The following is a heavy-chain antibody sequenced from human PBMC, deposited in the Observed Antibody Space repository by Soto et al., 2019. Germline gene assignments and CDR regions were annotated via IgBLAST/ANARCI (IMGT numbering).Heavy chain of an antibody. CDR1: GFSFSDYY. D-gene: IGHD2-8*02. CDR2: ISSSRSYT. V-gene: IGHV3-11*05. J-gene: IGHJ5*02. CDR3: VRDPGGNWFDP. Sequence: GGSLRLSCAASGFSFSDYYMSWIRQAPGKGLEWVSYISSSRSYTNYADSVKGRFTISRDNAKNSLYLQINSLRAEDTAVYYCVRDPGGNWFDPWGQGTLVTVSS.